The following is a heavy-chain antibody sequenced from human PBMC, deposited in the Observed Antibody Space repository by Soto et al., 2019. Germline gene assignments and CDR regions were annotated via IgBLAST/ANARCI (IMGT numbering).Heavy chain of an antibody. V-gene: IGHV4-61*01. D-gene: IGHD5-18*01. CDR2: ISSSGST. J-gene: IGHJ4*02. Sequence: SETLSLTCTVSGDSVSSDSYYWTWIRQPPGKGLEWIGYISSSGSTKYNPSLKSRVTISLDTSSNQSSLELTSVTAADTAIYYCARDIRGYSRAFDYWGQGTLVTVSS. CDR1: GDSVSSDSYY. CDR3: ARDIRGYSRAFDY.